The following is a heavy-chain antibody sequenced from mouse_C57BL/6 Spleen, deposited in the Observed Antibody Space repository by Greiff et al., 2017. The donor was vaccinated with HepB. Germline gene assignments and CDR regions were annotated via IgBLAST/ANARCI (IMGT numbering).Heavy chain of an antibody. CDR2: IDPETGGT. CDR1: GYTFTDYE. V-gene: IGHV1-15*01. Sequence: QVQLQQSGAELVRPGASVTLSCKASGYTFTDYEMYWVKQTPVHGLEWIGAIDPETGGTAYNQKFKGKAILTADKSSSTAYMELRSLTSEDSAVYYCTRGGIYYYGSSYGYFDVWGTGTTVTVSS. J-gene: IGHJ1*03. D-gene: IGHD1-1*01. CDR3: TRGGIYYYGSSYGYFDV.